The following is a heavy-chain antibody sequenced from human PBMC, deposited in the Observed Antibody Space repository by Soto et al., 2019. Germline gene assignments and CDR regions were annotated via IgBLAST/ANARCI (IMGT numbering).Heavy chain of an antibody. D-gene: IGHD3-10*01. CDR1: SGSISSSNW. CDR2: IYHSGST. Sequence: QVQLQESGPGLVKPSGTLSLTCAVSSGSISSSNWWSWVRQPPGKGLEWIGEIYHSGSTNYNPSLKSRVTISVDKSKNQFSLKLSSVTAADTAVYYCARVRIYCSGSYYYYYMDVWGKGTTVTVSS. J-gene: IGHJ6*03. CDR3: ARVRIYCSGSYYYYYMDV. V-gene: IGHV4-4*02.